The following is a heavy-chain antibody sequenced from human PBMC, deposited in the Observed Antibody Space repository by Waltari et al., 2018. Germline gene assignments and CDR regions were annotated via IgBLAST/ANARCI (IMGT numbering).Heavy chain of an antibody. CDR2: IYYSGST. D-gene: IGHD3-3*01. J-gene: IGHJ6*03. CDR1: GGSISSYY. Sequence: QVQLQESGPGLVKPSETLSLTCTVSGGSISSYYWSWIRQPPGEGLEWIGYIYYSGSTNYNPSLKSRVTISVDTSKNQFSLKLSSVTAADTAVYYCARGGFGYYYYYMDVWGKGTTVTVSS. CDR3: ARGGFGYYYYYMDV. V-gene: IGHV4-59*01.